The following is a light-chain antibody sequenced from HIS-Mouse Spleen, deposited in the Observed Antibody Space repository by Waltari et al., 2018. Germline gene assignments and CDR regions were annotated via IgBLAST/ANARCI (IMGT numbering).Light chain of an antibody. CDR2: EDS. Sequence: SYELTQPPSVSVSPGQTARITCSDDELPTKYAHWYQQKSGQAPVLVIYEDSKRPSGIPERFSGSSSGTMATLTISGAQVEDEADYYCYSTDSSGNHRVFGGGTKLTVL. CDR3: YSTDSSGNHRV. V-gene: IGLV3-10*01. J-gene: IGLJ2*01. CDR1: ELPTKY.